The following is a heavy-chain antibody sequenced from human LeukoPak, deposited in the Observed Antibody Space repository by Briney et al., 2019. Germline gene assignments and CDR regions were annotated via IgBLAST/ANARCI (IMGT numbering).Heavy chain of an antibody. V-gene: IGHV3-23*01. CDR3: AKALSSGWGPVVY. CDR1: GFTFSSYA. D-gene: IGHD6-19*01. Sequence: PGVSLRLSCAASGFTFSSYAMSWVRQAPGKGLEWVSGISASGGSTCYADSVKGRFTISRDNSKNTLYLQMNSLRAEDTAVYYCAKALSSGWGPVVYWGQGTLVTVSS. CDR2: ISASGGST. J-gene: IGHJ4*02.